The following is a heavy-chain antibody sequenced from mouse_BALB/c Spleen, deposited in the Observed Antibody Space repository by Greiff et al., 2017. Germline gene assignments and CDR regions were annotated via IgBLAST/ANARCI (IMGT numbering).Heavy chain of an antibody. J-gene: IGHJ4*01. CDR1: GFTFSSYG. CDR2: ISSGGSYT. CDR3: ARLFITTAKGHYYAMDD. Sequence: DVMLVESGGDLVKPGGSLKLSCAASGFTFSSYGMSWVRQTPDKRLEWVATISSGGSYTYYPDSVKGRFTISRDNAKNTLYLQMSSLKSEDTAMYYCARLFITTAKGHYYAMDDWGQGTSVTVSS. D-gene: IGHD1-2*01. V-gene: IGHV5-6*02.